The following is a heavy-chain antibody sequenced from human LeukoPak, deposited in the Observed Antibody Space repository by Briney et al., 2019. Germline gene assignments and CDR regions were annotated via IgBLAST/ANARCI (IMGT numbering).Heavy chain of an antibody. V-gene: IGHV1-46*01. CDR3: ARASTPYYYDSSGYRYWYFDL. D-gene: IGHD3-22*01. CDR2: INPSDGST. CDR1: GYTLTSYH. Sequence: GASVKVSCKASGYTLTSYHMHWVRQAPGQGPEWMGIINPSDGSTSYPQRFQGRVTMTRDTSTSTVNMELSSLRSEDTAVYYCARASTPYYYDSSGYRYWYFDLWGRGTLVTVS. J-gene: IGHJ2*01.